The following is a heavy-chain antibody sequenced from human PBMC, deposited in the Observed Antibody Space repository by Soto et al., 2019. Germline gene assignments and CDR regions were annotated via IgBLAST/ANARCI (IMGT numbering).Heavy chain of an antibody. V-gene: IGHV3-23*01. CDR3: AKDNDRGVINYFDY. Sequence: SGGSLRLSCAASGFTFSSYAMSWVRQAPGKGLEWVSAISGSGGSTYYADSVKGRFTISRDNSKNTLYLQMNSLRAEDTAVYYCAKDNDRGVINYFDYWGQGTLVTVSS. CDR1: GFTFSSYA. CDR2: ISGSGGST. D-gene: IGHD3-10*02. J-gene: IGHJ4*02.